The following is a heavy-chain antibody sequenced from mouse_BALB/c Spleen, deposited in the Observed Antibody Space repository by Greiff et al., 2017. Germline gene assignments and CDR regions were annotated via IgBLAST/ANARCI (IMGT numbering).Heavy chain of an antibody. J-gene: IGHJ3*01. CDR2: IYPGDGDT. V-gene: IGHV1-87*01. D-gene: IGHD2-5*01. CDR1: GYTFTSYW. CDR3: ARESNYVVLAY. Sequence: QGQLQQSGAELARPGASVKLSCKASGYTFTSYWMQWVKQRPGQGLEWIGAIYPGDGDTRYTQKFKGKATLTADKSSSTAYMQLSSLASEDSAVYYCARESNYVVLAYWGQGTLVTVSA.